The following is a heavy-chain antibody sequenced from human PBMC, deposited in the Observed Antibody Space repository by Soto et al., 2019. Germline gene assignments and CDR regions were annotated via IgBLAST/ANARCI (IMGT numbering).Heavy chain of an antibody. J-gene: IGHJ6*02. Sequence: GGSLRLSCAASGFTFSSYWMHWVRQAPGKGLVWVSRINSDGSSTSYADSVKGRFTISRDNAKNTLYLQMNSLRAEDTAVYYCARLKRITMVRGVIITGGASFGIDVWGQGTTVTVSS. CDR1: GFTFSSYW. CDR2: INSDGSST. CDR3: ARLKRITMVRGVIITGGASFGIDV. V-gene: IGHV3-74*01. D-gene: IGHD3-10*01.